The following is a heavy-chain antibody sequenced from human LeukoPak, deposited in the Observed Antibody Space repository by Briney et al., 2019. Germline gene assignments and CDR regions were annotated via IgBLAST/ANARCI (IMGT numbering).Heavy chain of an antibody. D-gene: IGHD3-9*01. V-gene: IGHV1-2*04. CDR3: ARDNTIFTQAGASNWFDP. Sequence: ASVKVSCKASGYTFTGYYMHWVRQAPGQGLEWMGWINPNSGGTNYAQKFQGWVTMTRDTSISTAYMELSRLRSDDTAVYYCARDNTIFTQAGASNWFDPWGQGTLVTVSS. J-gene: IGHJ5*02. CDR2: INPNSGGT. CDR1: GYTFTGYY.